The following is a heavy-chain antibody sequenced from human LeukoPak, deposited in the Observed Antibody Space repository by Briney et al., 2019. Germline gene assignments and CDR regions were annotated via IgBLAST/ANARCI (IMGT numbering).Heavy chain of an antibody. V-gene: IGHV3-21*01. Sequence: PGGSLRRSCAASGFTFSNFAMTWVRQAPGKGLEWVSSIVGSGSTYYADSLKGRFTISRDNAKNSLYLQMNSLRAEDTAVYYCARIGAGSSRDYWGQGTLVTVSS. CDR2: IVGSGST. D-gene: IGHD6-13*01. J-gene: IGHJ4*02. CDR3: ARIGAGSSRDY. CDR1: GFTFSNFA.